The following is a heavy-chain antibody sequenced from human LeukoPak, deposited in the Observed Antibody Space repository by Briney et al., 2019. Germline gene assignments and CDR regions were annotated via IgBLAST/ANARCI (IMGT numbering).Heavy chain of an antibody. V-gene: IGHV4-4*07. D-gene: IGHD1-1*01. CDR3: ASGTWNHLLDF. CDR1: GASIGGKY. J-gene: IGHJ4*02. CDR2: MYGSGNI. Sequence: SETLSLTCIVSGASIGGKYWSWIRQAAGKGLEWIGRMYGSGNINYNPSLQSRVTMSVDTSKNQFSLQFTSGTAADPAGYYCASGTWNHLLDFWGQGTLVTVSS.